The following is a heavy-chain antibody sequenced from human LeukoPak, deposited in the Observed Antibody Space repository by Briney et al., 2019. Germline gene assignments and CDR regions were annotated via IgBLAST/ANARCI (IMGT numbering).Heavy chain of an antibody. J-gene: IGHJ3*02. Sequence: PSETLSLTCTVSGGSVSSHYWSWIRQPPGKGLEWMGYTHYSGSTHYNPSLTSRVTISVDTSKNQFSLRLSSVTAADTAIYYCARGPFRGTGDGALDIWGQGTMVTVS. CDR2: THYSGST. CDR3: ARGPFRGTGDGALDI. CDR1: GGSVSSHY. V-gene: IGHV4-59*02. D-gene: IGHD1-26*01.